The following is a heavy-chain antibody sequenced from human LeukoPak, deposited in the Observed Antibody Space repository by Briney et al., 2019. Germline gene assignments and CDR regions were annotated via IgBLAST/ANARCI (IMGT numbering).Heavy chain of an antibody. CDR2: ISGSGGST. V-gene: IGHV3-23*01. CDR1: GFTFSSYA. D-gene: IGHD3-10*01. J-gene: IGHJ6*02. Sequence: GGSLRLSCAASGFTFSSYAMSWVRQAPGKGLEWVSAISGSGGSTYYADSVKGRFTISRDNSKNTLYLQMNSLRAEDTAVYYCARDRWFGELFSYGMDVWGQGTTVTVSS. CDR3: ARDRWFGELFSYGMDV.